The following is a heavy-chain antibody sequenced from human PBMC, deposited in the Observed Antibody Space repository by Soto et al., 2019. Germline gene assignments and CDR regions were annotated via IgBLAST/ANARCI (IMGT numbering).Heavy chain of an antibody. D-gene: IGHD2-15*01. CDR2: ISFDGSNK. CDR3: ASWGGSGGSCYWCPFDF. J-gene: IGHJ4*02. Sequence: QVHLAESGGGVVQPGRSLRLSCVASGFTFSSHAVHWVRQAPGKGLEWVAVISFDGSNKHYADSVKGRFTISRDYSKNTLYLQMNSLSAEDTAVYSCASWGGSGGSCYWCPFDFWGQGTLVTVSS. CDR1: GFTFSSHA. V-gene: IGHV3-30-3*01.